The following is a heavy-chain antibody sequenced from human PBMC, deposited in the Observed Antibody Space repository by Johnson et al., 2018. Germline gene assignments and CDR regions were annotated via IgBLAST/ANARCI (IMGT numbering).Heavy chain of an antibody. CDR2: ITSSGYTI. Sequence: QVQLVQSGGGLVKPGGSLRLSCRVSGFIFSDYYMNWIRQAPGKGPEWVSYITSSGYTIDYAESVKGRFTISRENVKNSVYLQMNDLRPEDTAVYYCTRGTGTARKIWFEHWGQGTPVIVSS. CDR1: GFIFSDYY. D-gene: IGHD3-10*01. CDR3: TRGTGTARKIWFEH. J-gene: IGHJ1*01. V-gene: IGHV3-11*01.